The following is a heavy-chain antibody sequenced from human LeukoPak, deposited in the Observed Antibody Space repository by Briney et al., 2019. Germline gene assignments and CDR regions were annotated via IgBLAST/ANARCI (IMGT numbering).Heavy chain of an antibody. D-gene: IGHD3-10*01. CDR1: GFTFSSYS. J-gene: IGHJ6*03. V-gene: IGHV3-48*01. CDR2: ISSSSSTI. Sequence: PGGSLRLSCAASGFTFSSYSMNWVRQAPGKGLEWVSYISSSSSTIYYADSVKGRFTISRDNAKNSLYLQMNSLRAEDTAVYYCAREWALWFGEPPYYMDVWGKGTTVTVSS. CDR3: AREWALWFGEPPYYMDV.